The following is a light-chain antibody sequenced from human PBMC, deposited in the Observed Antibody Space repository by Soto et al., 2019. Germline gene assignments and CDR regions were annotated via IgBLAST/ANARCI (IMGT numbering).Light chain of an antibody. CDR3: CSYKSGATPV. Sequence: QSALTQPASVSGSPGQSITISCTGTSSNVGSYKLVSWYQQHPGKAPKLMIFEVNKRPSGVSNRFSGSKSGNTASLTISGLKVEDEADYYCCSYKSGATPVFGGGTKLTVL. CDR2: EVN. V-gene: IGLV2-23*02. CDR1: SSNVGSYKL. J-gene: IGLJ2*01.